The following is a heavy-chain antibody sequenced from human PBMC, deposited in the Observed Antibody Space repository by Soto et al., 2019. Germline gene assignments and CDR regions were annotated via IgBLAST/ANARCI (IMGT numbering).Heavy chain of an antibody. CDR3: ARIRTTWGVDY. Sequence: SGPTLVNPTQTLTLTCSFSGFSLSTGGMCVAWIRQPPGKALEWLARIDWDDEKYYNTSLRTRLTISTDTSKNQVVLTMTNMDPVDTGTYYCARIRTTWGVDYWGQGTLVTVSS. D-gene: IGHD1-7*01. V-gene: IGHV2-70*11. J-gene: IGHJ4*02. CDR1: GFSLSTGGMC. CDR2: IDWDDEK.